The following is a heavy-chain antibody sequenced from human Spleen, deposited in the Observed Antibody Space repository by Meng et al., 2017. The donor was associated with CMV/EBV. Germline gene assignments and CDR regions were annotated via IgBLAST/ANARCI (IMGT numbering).Heavy chain of an antibody. J-gene: IGHJ5*02. Sequence: SQTLSLTCAVSGGSFSGFHWSWIRQPPGKGLEWIGEVNHSGGASYSPSLKSRVTISVDPSKIQFSLNLNSVTAADTAVYYCARTHYGSGSSRFDPWGQGTLVTVSS. D-gene: IGHD3-10*01. CDR2: VNHSGGA. CDR3: ARTHYGSGSSRFDP. CDR1: GGSFSGFH. V-gene: IGHV4-34*01.